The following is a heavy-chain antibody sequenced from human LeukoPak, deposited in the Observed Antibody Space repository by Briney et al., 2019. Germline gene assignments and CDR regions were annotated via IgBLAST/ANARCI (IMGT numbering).Heavy chain of an antibody. CDR3: ASGYYDGRTHAY. J-gene: IGHJ4*02. CDR2: ITGNSDSR. D-gene: IGHD3-3*01. Sequence: PGGSLRLSCAASGFTFSSYAMSWVRQAPGKGLEWVSVITGNSDSRYYIDSVKGRFTIYRDNSKYTVYLQMTNLRVDDTAVYYCASGYYDGRTHAYWGRGTLVTVSS. CDR1: GFTFSSYA. V-gene: IGHV3-23*01.